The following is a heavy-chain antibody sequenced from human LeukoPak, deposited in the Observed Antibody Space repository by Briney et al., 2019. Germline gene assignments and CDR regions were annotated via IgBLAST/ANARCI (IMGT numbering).Heavy chain of an antibody. CDR3: ASQPAPAGYDFYYYMDV. CDR1: GGSISSSSYY. D-gene: IGHD5-12*01. CDR2: IYYSGST. V-gene: IGHV4-39*07. J-gene: IGHJ6*03. Sequence: PSETLSLTCTVSGGSISSSSYYWGWIRQPPGKGLEWIGSIYYSGSTYYNPSLKSRVTISVDTSKNQFSLKLSSVTAADTAVYYCASQPAPAGYDFYYYMDVWGKGTTVTVSS.